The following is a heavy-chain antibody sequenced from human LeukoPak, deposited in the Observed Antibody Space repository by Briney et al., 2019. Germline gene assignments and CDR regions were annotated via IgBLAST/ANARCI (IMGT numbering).Heavy chain of an antibody. CDR1: VFKFSSFS. V-gene: IGHV3-48*04. CDR3: ARAIASYGDSAY. Sequence: GGSLRLSCAAWVFKFSSFSMGWVRQAPGKGLEWRSYIASTSSATYYADPLQGRFTIPRDNAKNSLYLQINSLRADDTAVYYCARAIASYGDSAYWGQGTLVTVSS. J-gene: IGHJ4*02. D-gene: IGHD5-18*01. CDR2: IASTSSAT.